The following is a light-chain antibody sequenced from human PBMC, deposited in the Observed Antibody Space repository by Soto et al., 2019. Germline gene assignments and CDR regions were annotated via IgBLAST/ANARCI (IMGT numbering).Light chain of an antibody. J-gene: IGKJ3*01. CDR1: QGIRCY. V-gene: IGKV1-9*01. Sequence: DIQLPPSPSFLSASVGDRVTITSRAIQGIRCYLAWYQQRPGKATELLIYGAYPLRPGGASRFSGSGSGTEFIHTISILQPEDFATYFCQQLQTIPPFFSFGPGTKVDI. CDR3: QQLQTIPPFFS. CDR2: GAY.